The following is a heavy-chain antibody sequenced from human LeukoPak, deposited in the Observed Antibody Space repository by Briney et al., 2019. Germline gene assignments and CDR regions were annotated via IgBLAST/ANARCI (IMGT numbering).Heavy chain of an antibody. CDR1: GFTFSSYG. Sequence: GGSLRLSCAASGFTFSSYGMHWVRQAPGKGLEWVAVISYDGGNKYYADSVKGRFTISRDNSKNTLYLQMNSLRAEDTAVYYCAKEGVGAIDYWGQGTLVTVSS. CDR2: ISYDGGNK. CDR3: AKEGVGAIDY. J-gene: IGHJ4*02. V-gene: IGHV3-30*18. D-gene: IGHD1-26*01.